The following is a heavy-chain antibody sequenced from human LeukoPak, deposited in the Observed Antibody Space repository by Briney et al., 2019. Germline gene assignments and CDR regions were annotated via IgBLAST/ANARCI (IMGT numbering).Heavy chain of an antibody. CDR3: AKDRRIAASWPGACDI. D-gene: IGHD6-13*01. CDR1: GFTFITYD. CDR2: ISYDGNDK. Sequence: AGGSLRLSCAASGFTFITYDIHWVRQAPGKGLEWVAVISYDGNDKYYADSVKGRFTISRDNSKNTVYLQMNSLRAEDTSVYYCAKDRRIAASWPGACDIWGQGTMVTVSS. V-gene: IGHV3-30*18. J-gene: IGHJ3*02.